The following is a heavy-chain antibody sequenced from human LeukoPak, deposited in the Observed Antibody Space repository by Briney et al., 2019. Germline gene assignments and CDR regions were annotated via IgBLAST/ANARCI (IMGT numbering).Heavy chain of an antibody. V-gene: IGHV4-59*01. CDR2: IYYSGST. Sequence: SETLSLTCTVSGGSISNYYWSWIRQSPGKELEWIGYIYYSGSTNYNPSLKSRVTISVDTSKNQFSLKLSSVTAADTAVYYCASHVSYAFDIWGQGTMVTVSS. CDR1: GGSISNYY. J-gene: IGHJ3*02. CDR3: ASHVSYAFDI.